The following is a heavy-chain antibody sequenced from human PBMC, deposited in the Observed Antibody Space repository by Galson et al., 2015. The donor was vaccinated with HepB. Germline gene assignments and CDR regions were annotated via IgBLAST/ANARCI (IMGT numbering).Heavy chain of an antibody. D-gene: IGHD5-24*01. Sequence: SLRLSCAASGFTFSSYSMNWVRQAPGKGLEWVSSISSSSSYIYYADSVKGRFTISRDNAKNSLYLQMNSLRAEDTAVYYCARGGSRRDGFSHAAFDIWGQGTMVTVSS. CDR3: ARGGSRRDGFSHAAFDI. V-gene: IGHV3-21*01. J-gene: IGHJ3*02. CDR1: GFTFSSYS. CDR2: ISSSSSYI.